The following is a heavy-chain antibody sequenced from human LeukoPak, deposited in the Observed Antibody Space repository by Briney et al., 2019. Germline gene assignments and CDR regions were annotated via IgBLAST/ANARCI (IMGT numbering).Heavy chain of an antibody. D-gene: IGHD3-16*01. J-gene: IGHJ4*02. CDR2: IYYSGST. Sequence: SSETLSLTCTVSGGSIRSYYGSWIRQPPGKGLEWIGYIYYSGSTNYNPSLKSRVTISADTSKNQFSLKLSSVTAADTAVYYCARGETNFDYWGQGTLVTVSS. CDR1: GGSIRSYY. V-gene: IGHV4-59*08. CDR3: ARGETNFDY.